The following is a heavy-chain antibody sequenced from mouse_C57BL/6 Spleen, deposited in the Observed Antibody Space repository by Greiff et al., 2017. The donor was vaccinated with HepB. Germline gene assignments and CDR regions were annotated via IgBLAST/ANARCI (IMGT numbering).Heavy chain of an antibody. Sequence: QVQLQQSGAELVRPGASVTLSCKASGYTFTDYEMHWVKQTPVHGLEWIGAIDPETGGTAYNQKFKGKAILTADKSSSTAYMELRSLTSEDSAVYYCTRDCYYFGYWGQGTTLTVSS. CDR1: GYTFTDYE. V-gene: IGHV1-15*01. CDR2: IDPETGGT. CDR3: TRDCYYFGY. J-gene: IGHJ2*01.